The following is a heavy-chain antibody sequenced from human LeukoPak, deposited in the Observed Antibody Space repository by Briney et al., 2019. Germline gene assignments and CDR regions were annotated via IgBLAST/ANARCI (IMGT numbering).Heavy chain of an antibody. J-gene: IGHJ5*02. D-gene: IGHD2/OR15-2a*01. CDR1: GGSISTTSYY. Sequence: SETLSLTCTVSGGSISTTSYYWGWIRQPPGKGLEWLGMIYYSGRTYYNPSLKSRVTISVDTSKNQFSLKLSSVTAADTAVYYCARDEANFYPTVGWFDPWGQGTLVTVSS. V-gene: IGHV4-39*07. CDR2: IYYSGRT. CDR3: ARDEANFYPTVGWFDP.